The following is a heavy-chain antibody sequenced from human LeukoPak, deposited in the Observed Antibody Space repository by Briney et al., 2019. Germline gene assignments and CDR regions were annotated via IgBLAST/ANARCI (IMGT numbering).Heavy chain of an antibody. CDR3: ATESIGRHYDY. V-gene: IGHV3-21*01. CDR1: GFTFSSCG. Sequence: PGGSLRLSCAASGFTFSSCGFNWVRQAPGKGLEWVSSIGPTGTDRYYADSVRGRFTISRDNAKNSMYLQMDSLRDEDTAVYYCATESIGRHYDYWGQGTLLTVSS. CDR2: IGPTGTDR. J-gene: IGHJ4*02.